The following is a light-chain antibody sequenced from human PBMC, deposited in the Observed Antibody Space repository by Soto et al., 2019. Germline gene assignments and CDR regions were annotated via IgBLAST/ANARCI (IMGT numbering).Light chain of an antibody. CDR2: YAS. CDR1: QSINTY. J-gene: IGKJ5*01. Sequence: THSPAPLSLSPGEGATLSCRSSQSINTYLAWYQQKPGQAPRLLIYYASKRATGIPARFSGSGSGTNFTLTISSLEPEDFAVYYCQQRRSWQVTFGQGTRLEIK. V-gene: IGKV3D-11*02. CDR3: QQRRSWQVT.